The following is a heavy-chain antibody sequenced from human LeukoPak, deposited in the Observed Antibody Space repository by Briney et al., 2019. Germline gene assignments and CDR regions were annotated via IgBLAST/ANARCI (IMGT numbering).Heavy chain of an antibody. CDR3: ARGLVYLTGHFDC. V-gene: IGHV3-23*01. Sequence: GGSLRLSCAASGFTFSNYAMSWVRQAPGKGLEWVSVISGSGGTTYSADSVKGRFTISRDNSKNTLYLQMNSLRAEDTAVYYCARGLVYLTGHFDCWGQGTLVIVSS. D-gene: IGHD1-1*01. J-gene: IGHJ4*02. CDR2: ISGSGGTT. CDR1: GFTFSNYA.